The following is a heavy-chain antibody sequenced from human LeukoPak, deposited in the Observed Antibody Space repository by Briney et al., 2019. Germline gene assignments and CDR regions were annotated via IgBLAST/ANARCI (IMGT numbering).Heavy chain of an antibody. CDR2: IYTSGST. CDR3: ARLSPGTGFDY. Sequence: SETLSLTCTVSGGSISSGSYYWSWIRQPAGKGLEWIGRIYTSGSTNYNPSLKSRVTISVDTSKNQFSLKLSSVTAADTAVYYCARLSPGTGFDYWGQGSLVTVSS. CDR1: GGSISSGSYY. J-gene: IGHJ4*02. V-gene: IGHV4-61*02. D-gene: IGHD1-7*01.